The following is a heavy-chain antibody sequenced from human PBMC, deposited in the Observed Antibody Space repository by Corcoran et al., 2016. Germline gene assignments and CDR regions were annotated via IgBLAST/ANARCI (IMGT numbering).Heavy chain of an antibody. CDR2: IYYSGST. V-gene: IGHV4-39*07. J-gene: IGHJ4*02. D-gene: IGHD3-9*01. Sequence: QLQLQESGPGLVEPSETLSLTCTVSGGSISSTSYYWGWIRQPPGKGLEWIGSIYYSGSTYYNPSLKSRVTISVDTSKNQVSLQLSSVTAADTAVYYCARYSGYDMLTGYEYYFDYWGQGTLVTVSS. CDR3: ARYSGYDMLTGYEYYFDY. CDR1: GGSISSTSYY.